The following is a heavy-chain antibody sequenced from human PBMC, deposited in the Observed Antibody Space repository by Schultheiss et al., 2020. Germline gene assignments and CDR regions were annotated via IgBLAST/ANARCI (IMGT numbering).Heavy chain of an antibody. CDR1: GGSISSSSYY. V-gene: IGHV4-39*01. D-gene: IGHD4-17*01. Sequence: SQTLSLTCTVSGGSISSSSYYWGWIRQPPGKGLEWIGSIYYSGSTYYNPSLKSRVTISVDTSKNQFSLKLSSVTAADTAVYYCARHGDYGDYAEPYYYGMDVWGQGTTVTVSS. J-gene: IGHJ6*02. CDR3: ARHGDYGDYAEPYYYGMDV. CDR2: IYYSGST.